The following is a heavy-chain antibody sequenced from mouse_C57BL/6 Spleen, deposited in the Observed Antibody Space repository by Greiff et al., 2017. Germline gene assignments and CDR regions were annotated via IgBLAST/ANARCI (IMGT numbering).Heavy chain of an antibody. CDR1: GYTFTDYE. V-gene: IGHV1-15*01. D-gene: IGHD1-1*01. CDR3: TRDYDGSTAGY. CDR2: IDPETGGT. Sequence: QVQLQQSGAELVRPGASVTLSCKASGYTFTDYEMHWVKQTPVHGLEWIGAIDPETGGTAYNQKFKGKAILTADKSSSTAYMELRSLTSEDSAVYYCTRDYDGSTAGYWGQGTTLTVSS. J-gene: IGHJ2*01.